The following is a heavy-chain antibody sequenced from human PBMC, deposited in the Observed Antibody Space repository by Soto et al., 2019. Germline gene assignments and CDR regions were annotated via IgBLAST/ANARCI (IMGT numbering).Heavy chain of an antibody. J-gene: IGHJ6*02. CDR1: GFTFSNAW. CDR3: TRGGAYYDFWSGYSNHYGMDV. CDR2: IKSKTDGGTT. V-gene: IGHV3-15*01. Sequence: GGSLRLSCAASGFTFSNAWMSWVRQAPGKGLEWVGRIKSKTDGGTTDYAAPVKGRFTISRDDSKNTLYLQMNSLKTEDTAVYYCTRGGAYYDFWSGYSNHYGMDVWGQGTTVTVSS. D-gene: IGHD3-3*01.